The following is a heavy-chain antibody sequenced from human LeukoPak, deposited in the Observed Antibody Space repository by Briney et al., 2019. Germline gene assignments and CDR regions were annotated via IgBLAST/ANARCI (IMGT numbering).Heavy chain of an antibody. CDR3: ARGGYCSGGSCYHSTKDAFDI. CDR2: INHSGST. Sequence: SETLSLTCAVYGGSFSGYYWSWIRQPPGKGLEWIGEINHSGSTNYNPSLKSRVTISVDTSKNQFSLKLSSVTAADTAVYYCARGGYCSGGSCYHSTKDAFDIWGQGTMVTVSS. D-gene: IGHD2-15*01. J-gene: IGHJ3*02. CDR1: GGSFSGYY. V-gene: IGHV4-34*01.